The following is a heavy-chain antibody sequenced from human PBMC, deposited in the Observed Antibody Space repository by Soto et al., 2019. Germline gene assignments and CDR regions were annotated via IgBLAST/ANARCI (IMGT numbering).Heavy chain of an antibody. Sequence: QVQLQESGPGLVKPSQTLSLTCTVSGDSISSGGYFWNWIRQHPGKGLEWIGYIYYSGSTDYNPSLKSRVTISLDTSKNQFSLKLSSVTAADTAVYYCARGPGIWGQGILVTVSS. J-gene: IGHJ4*02. CDR1: GDSISSGGYF. CDR3: ARGPGI. CDR2: IYYSGST. V-gene: IGHV4-31*03.